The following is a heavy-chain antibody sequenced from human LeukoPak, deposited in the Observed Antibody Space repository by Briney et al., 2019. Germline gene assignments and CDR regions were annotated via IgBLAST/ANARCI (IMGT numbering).Heavy chain of an antibody. J-gene: IGHJ6*02. CDR2: MNPNSGNT. V-gene: IGHV1-8*01. Sequence: GASVKVSCKASGYTFTSYDINWVRQATGQGLECMGWMNPNSGNTGYAQKFQGRVTMTRNTSISTAYMELSSLRSEDTAVYYCARGQLLWFGGGAHGMDVWGQGTTVTVSS. D-gene: IGHD3-10*01. CDR1: GYTFTSYD. CDR3: ARGQLLWFGGGAHGMDV.